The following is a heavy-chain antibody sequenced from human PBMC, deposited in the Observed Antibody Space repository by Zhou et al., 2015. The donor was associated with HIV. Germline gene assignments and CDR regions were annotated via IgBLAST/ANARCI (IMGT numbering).Heavy chain of an antibody. J-gene: IGHJ4*02. CDR3: AKDRVYCGGDCYTPDFDH. CDR1: GFTLSTYG. CDR2: LSVSGGST. D-gene: IGHD2-21*02. Sequence: EVQLVESGGGLIQPGGSLRLSCAASGFTLSTYGMSWVRQAPGKGLEWVSALSVSGGSTHYADSVKGRFSISRDNSKNTLYLQMDSLRADDTAVYYCAKDRVYCGGDCYTPDFDHWGQGTLVSVSS. V-gene: IGHV3-23*04.